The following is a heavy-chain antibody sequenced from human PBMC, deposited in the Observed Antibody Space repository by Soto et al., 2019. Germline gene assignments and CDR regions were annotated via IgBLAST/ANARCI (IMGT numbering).Heavy chain of an antibody. J-gene: IGHJ6*02. V-gene: IGHV3-48*02. CDR1: GFTFSSYS. CDR2: ISSSSSTI. CDR3: ARDGRLVPRIRYYYGMDV. Sequence: GGSLRLSCAASGFTFSSYSMNWVRQAPGKGLEWVSYISSSSSTIYYADSVKGRFTISRDNAKNSLYLQMNSLRDEDTAVYYWARDGRLVPRIRYYYGMDVWGQGTTVTVSS. D-gene: IGHD6-19*01.